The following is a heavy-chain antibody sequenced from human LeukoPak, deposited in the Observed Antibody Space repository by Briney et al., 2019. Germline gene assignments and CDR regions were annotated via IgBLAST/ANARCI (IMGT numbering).Heavy chain of an antibody. V-gene: IGHV4-59*12. Sequence: SETLSLTCTVSGGSISSYYWSWIRQPPGKGLEWIGYIYYSGSTNYNPSLKSRVTISVDTSKNQFSLKVSSVTAADTAVYYCARGLLSGIAVAGSDYFDYWGQGTLVTVSS. J-gene: IGHJ4*02. CDR3: ARGLLSGIAVAGSDYFDY. CDR1: GGSISSYY. CDR2: IYYSGST. D-gene: IGHD6-19*01.